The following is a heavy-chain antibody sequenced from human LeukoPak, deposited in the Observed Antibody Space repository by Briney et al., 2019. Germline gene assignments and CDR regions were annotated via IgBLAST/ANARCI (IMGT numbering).Heavy chain of an antibody. D-gene: IGHD3-22*01. Sequence: GGSLRLSCAASGFTFSSYWMSWVRQAPGKGLEWVANIKQDGSEKYYVDSVKGRFTISRDNAKNSLYLQMNSLRAEDTAVYYCARDHSQYYGQGYDSSGYYLFDYWGRGTLVTVSS. V-gene: IGHV3-7*01. CDR3: ARDHSQYYGQGYDSSGYYLFDY. CDR1: GFTFSSYW. CDR2: IKQDGSEK. J-gene: IGHJ4*02.